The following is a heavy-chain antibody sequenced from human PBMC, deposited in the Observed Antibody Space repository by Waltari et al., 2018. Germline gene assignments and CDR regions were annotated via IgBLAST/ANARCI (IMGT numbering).Heavy chain of an antibody. CDR2: LSDSGEST. V-gene: IGHV3-23*01. CDR1: GFTFNSYA. J-gene: IGHJ4*02. D-gene: IGHD4-17*01. Sequence: EVQLLESGGGLVQPGQSLIFSCAASGFTFNSYAMSWVRHAPGKGLEWVSALSDSGESTYYADSVKGRFTISRDNSKNTLYLQMNSLRAEDTAVYYGARATRGGLRSEPPMVYWGQGTLVTVSS. CDR3: ARATRGGLRSEPPMVY.